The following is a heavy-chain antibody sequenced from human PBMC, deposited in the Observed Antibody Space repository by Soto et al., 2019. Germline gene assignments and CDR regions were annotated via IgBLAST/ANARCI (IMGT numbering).Heavy chain of an antibody. J-gene: IGHJ4*02. CDR2: IKQDGSEK. CDR1: GFTFSSYW. D-gene: IGHD3-22*01. Sequence: GGSLRLSCAASGFTFSSYWMSWVRQAPGKGLEWVANIKQDGSEKYYVDSVKGRFTISRDNAKNSLYLQMNSLRAEDTAVYYCARAPLYDSSGYCDYWGQGTLVTVSS. CDR3: ARAPLYDSSGYCDY. V-gene: IGHV3-7*03.